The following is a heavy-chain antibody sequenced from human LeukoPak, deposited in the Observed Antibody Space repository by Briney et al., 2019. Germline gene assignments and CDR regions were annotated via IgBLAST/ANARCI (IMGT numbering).Heavy chain of an antibody. V-gene: IGHV4-59*08. CDR2: IYYSGST. J-gene: IGHJ4*02. Sequence: SETLSLTCTVSGGSISNYYWSWIRQPPGKGLEWIGYIYYSGSTYYNPSLKSRVTISVDTSKNQFSLKLSSVTAADTAVYYCARAGSTGINYFDYWGQGTLVTVSS. CDR1: GGSISNYY. D-gene: IGHD2-2*01. CDR3: ARAGSTGINYFDY.